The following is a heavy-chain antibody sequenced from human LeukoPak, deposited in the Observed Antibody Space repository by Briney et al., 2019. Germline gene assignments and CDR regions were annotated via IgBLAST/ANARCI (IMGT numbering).Heavy chain of an antibody. CDR1: GYTFTSYG. CDR3: ARRAYYYDSSGYYHEGPFDY. Sequence: GASVKVSCKASGYTFTSYGISWVRQAPGQGLEWMGWISAYNGNTNYAQKLQGRVTMTTDTSTSPAYMELRSLRSDDTAVYYCARRAYYYDSSGYYHEGPFDYWGQGTLVTVSS. CDR2: ISAYNGNT. J-gene: IGHJ4*02. V-gene: IGHV1-18*01. D-gene: IGHD3-22*01.